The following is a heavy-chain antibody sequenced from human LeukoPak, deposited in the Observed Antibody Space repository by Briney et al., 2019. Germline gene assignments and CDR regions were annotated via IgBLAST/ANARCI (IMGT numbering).Heavy chain of an antibody. Sequence: GGSLRLSCAASGFTFSSYSMNWVRQAPGKGLEWVSYISSSSSTIYYADSVKGRLTISRDNAKNSLYLQMNSLRAEDTAVYYCAREADYDILTGPGDYYGMDVWGQGTTVTVSS. CDR3: AREADYDILTGPGDYYGMDV. V-gene: IGHV3-48*01. J-gene: IGHJ6*02. CDR2: ISSSSSTI. CDR1: GFTFSSYS. D-gene: IGHD3-9*01.